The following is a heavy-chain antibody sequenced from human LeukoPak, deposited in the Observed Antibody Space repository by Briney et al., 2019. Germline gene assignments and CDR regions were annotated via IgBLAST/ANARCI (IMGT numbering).Heavy chain of an antibody. Sequence: ASVKVTCKASGYTFTSYGISWVRQAPGQGLEWMGWISAYNGNTNYAQKLQGRVTMTTDTSTSTAYMELRSLRSDDTAVYYCARARYYDILTGPNMDVWGKGTTVTVSS. D-gene: IGHD3-9*01. CDR2: ISAYNGNT. V-gene: IGHV1-18*01. CDR3: ARARYYDILTGPNMDV. J-gene: IGHJ6*03. CDR1: GYTFTSYG.